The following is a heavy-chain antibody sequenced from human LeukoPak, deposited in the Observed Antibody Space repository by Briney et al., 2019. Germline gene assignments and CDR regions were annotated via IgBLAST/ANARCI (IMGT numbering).Heavy chain of an antibody. D-gene: IGHD5-18*01. Sequence: SVKVSCKASGDTSNDYPISWLRQAPGQGLEWVGRIIPVLNIAHYAQKFQGRVTITADESTGTAYMNLRSLKSEDTAVYYCARVRPILGYNGYHDYWGQGTLVTVSS. V-gene: IGHV1-69*04. J-gene: IGHJ4*02. CDR2: IIPVLNIA. CDR1: GDTSNDYP. CDR3: ARVRPILGYNGYHDY.